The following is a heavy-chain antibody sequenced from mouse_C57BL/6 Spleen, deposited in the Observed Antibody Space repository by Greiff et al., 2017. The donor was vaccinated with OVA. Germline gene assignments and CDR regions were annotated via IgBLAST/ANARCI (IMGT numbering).Heavy chain of an antibody. CDR3: ARSYDYYAMDY. CDR2: ISSGSSTI. V-gene: IGHV5-17*01. Sequence: EVQLVESGGGLVKPGGSLKLSCAASGFTFSDYGMHWVRQAPEKGLEWVAYISSGSSTIYYADTVKGRFTISRDNAKNTLFLQMTSLRSEDTAMYYCARSYDYYAMDYWGQGTSVTVSS. J-gene: IGHJ4*01. CDR1: GFTFSDYG.